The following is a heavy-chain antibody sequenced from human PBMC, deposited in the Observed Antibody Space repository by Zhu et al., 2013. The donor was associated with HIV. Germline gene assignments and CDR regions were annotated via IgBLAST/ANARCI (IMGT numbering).Heavy chain of an antibody. J-gene: IGHJ3*02. D-gene: IGHD2-15*01. CDR3: ARDRGGTHDAFDI. CDR1: GYTFTSYY. CDR2: INPSGGST. Sequence: QVQLVQSGLSEEAWGSVKVSCKASGYTFTSYYMHWVRQAPGQGLEWMGIINPSGGSTSYAQKFQGRVTMTRDTSTSTVYMELSSLRSEDTAVYYCARDRGGTHDAFDIWGQGTMVTVSS. V-gene: IGHV1-46*01.